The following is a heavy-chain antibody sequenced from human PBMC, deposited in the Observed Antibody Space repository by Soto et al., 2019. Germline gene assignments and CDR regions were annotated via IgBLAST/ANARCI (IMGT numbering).Heavy chain of an antibody. CDR1: GGSISSYY. D-gene: IGHD3-10*01. J-gene: IGHJ4*02. CDR2: IYYSGST. Sequence: SETLSLTCTVSGGSISSYYWSWIRQPPGKGLEWIGYIYYSGSTNYNPSLKSQVTISVDTSKNQFSLKLSSVTAADTAVYYCARGRFGELYHFNYWGQGTLVTVSS. V-gene: IGHV4-59*08. CDR3: ARGRFGELYHFNY.